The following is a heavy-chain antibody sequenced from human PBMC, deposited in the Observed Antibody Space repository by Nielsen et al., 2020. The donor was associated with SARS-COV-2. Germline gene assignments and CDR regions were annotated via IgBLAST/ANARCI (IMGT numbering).Heavy chain of an antibody. V-gene: IGHV5-10-1*01. CDR2: IDPSGSYT. CDR3: ARLGSGSYYKDYYYMDV. CDR1: GYSFTSYW. J-gene: IGHJ6*03. Sequence: GGSLRLSCKGSGYSFTSYWISWVRQMPGKGLEWMGRIDPSGSYTNYSPSFQGHVTISADKSISTAYLQWSSLKASDTAMYYCARLGSGSYYKDYYYMDVWGKGTTVTVSS. D-gene: IGHD3-10*01.